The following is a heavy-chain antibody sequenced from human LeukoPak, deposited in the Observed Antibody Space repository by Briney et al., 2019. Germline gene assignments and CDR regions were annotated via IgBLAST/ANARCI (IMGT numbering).Heavy chain of an antibody. J-gene: IGHJ4*02. CDR2: ISSNGGTT. V-gene: IGHV3-64*01. CDR3: ARVDSGFDKYGGFGY. Sequence: GGSLRLSCGASGFTFSTYSTHWVRHAPGKGLEYGSGISSNGGTTYYANSVKGRFTISRDNSKNTLVLQMGSLRAEDMAVYYCARVDSGFDKYGGFGYWGQGTLVTVSS. D-gene: IGHD5-12*01. CDR1: GFTFSTYS.